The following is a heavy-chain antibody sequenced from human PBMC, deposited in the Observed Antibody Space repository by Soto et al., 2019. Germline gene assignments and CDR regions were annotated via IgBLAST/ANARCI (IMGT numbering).Heavy chain of an antibody. CDR3: ARHDRTTTDMPILNFDY. Sequence: SPSLTCTVSGGSISSSSYYWGWIRQPPGKGLEWIGSIYYSGSTYYNPSLKSRVTISVDTSKNQFLLKLSSVTAADTAVYYCARHDRTTTDMPILNFDYWGQGTLVTVSS. J-gene: IGHJ4*02. CDR1: GGSISSSSYY. V-gene: IGHV4-39*01. D-gene: IGHD4-17*01. CDR2: IYYSGST.